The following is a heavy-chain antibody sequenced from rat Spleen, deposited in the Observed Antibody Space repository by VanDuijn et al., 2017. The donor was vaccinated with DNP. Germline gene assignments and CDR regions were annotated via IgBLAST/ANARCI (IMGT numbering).Heavy chain of an antibody. D-gene: IGHD1-2*01. CDR2: IWSGGST. CDR1: GFTFSNYY. J-gene: IGHJ3*01. Sequence: VHLVESGGDLVHPGGSLKLSCSASGFTFSNYYMAWVRQAPKKGLEWVGAIWSGGSTDYNSALKSRLRITRDTSKSQVFLKMNSLQTDDTGIYYCTSDSLNSSSFVYWGQGSLVTVSS. V-gene: IGHV2-15*01. CDR3: TSDSLNSSSFVY.